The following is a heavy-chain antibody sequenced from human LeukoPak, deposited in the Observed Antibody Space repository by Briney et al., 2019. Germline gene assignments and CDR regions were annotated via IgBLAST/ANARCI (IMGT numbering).Heavy chain of an antibody. CDR2: IYYSGST. Sequence: SETLSLTCTVSGGSISSSSYYWGWIRQPPGKGLEWIGSIYYSGSTYYNPSLKSRVTISVDTSKNQFSLKLSSVTAADTAVYYCARAKNYPGQYYYFDYWGQGTLVTVSS. D-gene: IGHD1-7*01. J-gene: IGHJ4*02. CDR1: GGSISSSSYY. CDR3: ARAKNYPGQYYYFDY. V-gene: IGHV4-39*07.